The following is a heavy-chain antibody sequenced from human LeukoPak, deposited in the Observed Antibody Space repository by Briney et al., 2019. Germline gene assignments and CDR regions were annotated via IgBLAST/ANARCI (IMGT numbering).Heavy chain of an antibody. CDR3: ARDRFGDYNFDY. V-gene: IGHV3-21*01. D-gene: IGHD4-17*01. CDR1: GFIFSTYS. J-gene: IGHJ4*02. Sequence: GGSLRLSCAASGFIFSTYSMNWVRQAPGKGPEWVSSISGSSTYIYYADSVKGRFTISRDNAKNSLYLQMNSLRAEDTAVYYCARDRFGDYNFDYWGQGTLVTVSS. CDR2: ISGSSTYI.